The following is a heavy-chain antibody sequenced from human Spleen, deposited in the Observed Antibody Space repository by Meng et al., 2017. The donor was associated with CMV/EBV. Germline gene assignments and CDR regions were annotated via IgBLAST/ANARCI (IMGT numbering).Heavy chain of an antibody. CDR2: IRPSGGIP. CDR3: ATEPLLGYRFDY. J-gene: IGHJ4*02. Sequence: ASVKVSCKAPTYIFTRYNIHWVRQAPGPGLEWMGIIRPSGGIPQYAVEIQGRVTMTRDASTSTVYMELSSLTSEDTAIYCCATEPLLGYRFDYWGQGTQVTVSS. V-gene: IGHV1-46*01. CDR1: TYIFTRYN. D-gene: IGHD2-2*01.